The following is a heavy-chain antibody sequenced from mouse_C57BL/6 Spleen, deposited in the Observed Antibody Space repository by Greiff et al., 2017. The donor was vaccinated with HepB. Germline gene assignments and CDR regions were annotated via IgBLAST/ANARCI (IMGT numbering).Heavy chain of an antibody. V-gene: IGHV14-4*01. Sequence: VQLKQSGAELVRPGASVKLSCTASGFNIKDDYMHWVKQRPEQGLEWIGWIDPENGDTEYASKFQGKATIPADTSSNPAYLQLSSLTSEDTAVYYCTTWGSSGLRYFDYWGQGTTLTVSS. D-gene: IGHD3-2*02. J-gene: IGHJ2*01. CDR3: TTWGSSGLRYFDY. CDR1: GFNIKDDY. CDR2: IDPENGDT.